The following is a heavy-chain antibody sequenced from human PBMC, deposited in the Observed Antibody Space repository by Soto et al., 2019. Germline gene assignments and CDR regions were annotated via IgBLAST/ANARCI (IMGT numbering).Heavy chain of an antibody. CDR3: ARLIGNSWLDS. J-gene: IGHJ5*01. CDR1: GDSVSTNTAT. CDR2: TYYWSKWET. V-gene: IGHV6-1*01. Sequence: PSQTLSLTCAISGDSVSTNTATWDWIRQSPSRCLECLGRTYYWSKWETDYAVSVKVRLTITPDTSNNQFSLQLNFVTPDDTAVYYCARLIGNSWLDSWGQGTLVTVS. D-gene: IGHD2-8*01.